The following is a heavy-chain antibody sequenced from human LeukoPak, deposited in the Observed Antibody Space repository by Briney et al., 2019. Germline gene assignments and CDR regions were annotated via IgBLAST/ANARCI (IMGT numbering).Heavy chain of an antibody. D-gene: IGHD3-22*01. CDR2: IYYSGST. CDR3: ASDGSGYNDWYFDI. Sequence: SETLSLTCTVSGGSVDSYYWSWIRQPPGKGLEWIGYIYYSGSTNYNPSLRGRVTISVDTSKNQFSLTLSSVTAADTAVYYCASDGSGYNDWYFDIWGRGTLVTAPS. J-gene: IGHJ2*01. CDR1: GGSVDSYY. V-gene: IGHV4-59*08.